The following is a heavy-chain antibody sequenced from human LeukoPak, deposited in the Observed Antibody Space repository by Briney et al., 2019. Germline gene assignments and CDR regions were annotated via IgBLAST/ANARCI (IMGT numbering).Heavy chain of an antibody. D-gene: IGHD4-17*01. CDR2: INHSGST. J-gene: IGHJ4*02. CDR3: ANSGLLRDPFDY. CDR1: GGSFSGYY. Sequence: SETLSLTCAVYGGSFSGYYWSWIRQPPGKGLEWIGEINHSGSTNYNPSLKSRVTISADTSKNQFSLKLNSVTAADTAVYYCANSGLLRDPFDYWGQGTLVTVSS. V-gene: IGHV4-34*01.